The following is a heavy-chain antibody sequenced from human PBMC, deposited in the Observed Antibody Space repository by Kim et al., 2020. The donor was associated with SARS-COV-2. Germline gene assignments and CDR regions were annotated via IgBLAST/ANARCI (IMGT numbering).Heavy chain of an antibody. J-gene: IGHJ4*02. CDR2: ISGNGGAT. Sequence: GGSLRLSCAASGFTFNKYAMNWVRQAPGKGMAWVAGISGNGGATYYAEFVKGRFTISRDNSANMMFLQMSSLGADDTAVYDCAKTGIYTYGNHDHWGQVTLVIVSS. D-gene: IGHD5-18*01. CDR1: GFTFNKYA. CDR3: AKTGIYTYGNHDH. V-gene: IGHV3-23*01.